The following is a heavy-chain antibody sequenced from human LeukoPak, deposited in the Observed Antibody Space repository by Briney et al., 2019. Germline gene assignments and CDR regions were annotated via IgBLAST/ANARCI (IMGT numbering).Heavy chain of an antibody. V-gene: IGHV3-73*01. Sequence: PGGSLRLSCAASGFTFSGSAMHWVGQAAGKRLKWGGRIRSKANSYAPAYAESVKGRFTISRDDSKSTAYLQMNSLKTEDTAVYYCTGRYCSGGSCFDYWGQGTLVTVSS. D-gene: IGHD2-15*01. J-gene: IGHJ4*02. CDR3: TGRYCSGGSCFDY. CDR1: GFTFSGSA. CDR2: IRSKANSYAP.